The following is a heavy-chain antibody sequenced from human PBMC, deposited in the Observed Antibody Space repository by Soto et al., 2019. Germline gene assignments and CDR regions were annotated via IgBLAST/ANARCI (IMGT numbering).Heavy chain of an antibody. Sequence: EVQLVESGGGLVQPGGSLRLSCAASGFTFSNNWMHWVRQAPGEGLVWVSRINSDGSSTRYADSVKGRVTISRDNAKNTLYLQMNSLRDEYTAVYYCVGDLYGVVAGIEWGQGTLVTVSS. J-gene: IGHJ4*02. CDR1: GFTFSNNW. CDR2: INSDGSST. D-gene: IGHD6-19*01. CDR3: VGDLYGVVAGIE. V-gene: IGHV3-74*01.